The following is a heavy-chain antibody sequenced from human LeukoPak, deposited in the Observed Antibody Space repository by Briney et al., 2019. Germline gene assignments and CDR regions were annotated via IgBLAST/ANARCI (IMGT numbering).Heavy chain of an antibody. J-gene: IGHJ4*02. CDR2: INHSGGT. V-gene: IGHV4-34*01. CDR3: ARGRSGYYSRGGELDY. D-gene: IGHD3-22*01. CDR1: GGSFSGYY. Sequence: SETLSLTCAVYGGSFSGYYWSWIRQPPGKGLEWIGEINHSGGTNYNPSLKSRVTISVDTSKNQFSLKLSSVTAADTAVYYCARGRSGYYSRGGELDYWGQGTLVTVSS.